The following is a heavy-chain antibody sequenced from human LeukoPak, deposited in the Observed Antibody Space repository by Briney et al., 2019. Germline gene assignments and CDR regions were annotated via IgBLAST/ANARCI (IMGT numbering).Heavy chain of an antibody. CDR1: GFTFSSYW. CDR2: LYSGGST. Sequence: GGSLRLSCAASGFTFSSYWMSWVRQAPGKGLEWVSDLYSGGSTYYADSVKGRFTISRDKSRNTLYPQMNSLRVEDTAVYYCARRGISGYYYDYWGQGALVTVSS. D-gene: IGHD3-22*01. CDR3: ARRGISGYYYDY. J-gene: IGHJ4*02. V-gene: IGHV3-53*01.